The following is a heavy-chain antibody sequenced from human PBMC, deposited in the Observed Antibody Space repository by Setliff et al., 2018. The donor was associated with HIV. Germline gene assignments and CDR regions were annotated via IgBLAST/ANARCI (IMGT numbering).Heavy chain of an antibody. CDR1: GGSISGYH. D-gene: IGHD6-13*01. Sequence: SLTCTASGGSISGYHWNWLRQTPGKGLEWIGYIYTSRGTNYNHSLRTRVIISVDTSNQFSLKLSSVTAADAAVYYCARSPSYRSSWEYYFDYWGQGILVTVSS. CDR3: ARSPSYRSSWEYYFDY. V-gene: IGHV4-4*09. CDR2: IYTSRGT. J-gene: IGHJ4*02.